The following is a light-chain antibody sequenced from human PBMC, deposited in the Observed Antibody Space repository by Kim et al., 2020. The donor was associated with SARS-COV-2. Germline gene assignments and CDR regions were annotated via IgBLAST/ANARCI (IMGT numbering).Light chain of an antibody. CDR2: RDS. J-gene: IGLJ3*02. Sequence: SYELTQPLSVSVALGQTSRITCGGNNIGSKNVHWYQQKPVQAPVLVIYRDSNRPSGIPERFSGSNSGNTATLTISRAQAGDEADYYCQVWDSSTVFGGGTQLTVL. CDR3: QVWDSSTV. CDR1: NIGSKN. V-gene: IGLV3-9*01.